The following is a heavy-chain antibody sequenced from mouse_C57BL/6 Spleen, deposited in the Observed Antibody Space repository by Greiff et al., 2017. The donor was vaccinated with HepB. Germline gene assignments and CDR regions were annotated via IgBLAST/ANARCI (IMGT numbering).Heavy chain of an antibody. CDR1: GYSITSGYY. V-gene: IGHV3-6*01. J-gene: IGHJ4*01. Sequence: VQLQQSGPGLVKPSQSLSLTCSVTGYSITSGYYWNWIRQFPGNKLEWMGYISYDGSNNYNPSLKNRISITRDTSKNQFFLKLNSVTTEDTATYYCARGGRAMDYWGQGTSVTVSS. CDR3: ARGGRAMDY. CDR2: ISYDGSN.